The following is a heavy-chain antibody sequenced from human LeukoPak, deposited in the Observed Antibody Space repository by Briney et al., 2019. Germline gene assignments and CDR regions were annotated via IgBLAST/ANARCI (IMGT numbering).Heavy chain of an antibody. Sequence: SETLSLTCTVSGDSINSLDLWSWVRQPPGKGLEWIGEMYLSGTTHSDPSVKSRVTISIDKSKNQFFLNLSSVTAADTAVYYCARQIDGYNADYWGQGTLVTVSS. CDR3: ARQIDGYNADY. CDR1: GDSINSLDL. D-gene: IGHD5-24*01. J-gene: IGHJ4*02. CDR2: MYLSGTT. V-gene: IGHV4-4*02.